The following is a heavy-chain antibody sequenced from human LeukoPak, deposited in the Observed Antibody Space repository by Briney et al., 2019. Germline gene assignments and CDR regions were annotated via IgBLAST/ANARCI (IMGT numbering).Heavy chain of an antibody. V-gene: IGHV3-48*01. CDR2: ISWNSGSI. D-gene: IGHD5-12*01. Sequence: GGSLRLSCAASGFTFSSYSMNWVRQAPGKGLEWVSGISWNSGSIGYAESVKGRFTISRDNSKNTLYLQMNSLRAEDTAVYYCAKDISEYSGYDYFDYWGQGTLVTVSS. CDR1: GFTFSSYS. J-gene: IGHJ4*02. CDR3: AKDISEYSGYDYFDY.